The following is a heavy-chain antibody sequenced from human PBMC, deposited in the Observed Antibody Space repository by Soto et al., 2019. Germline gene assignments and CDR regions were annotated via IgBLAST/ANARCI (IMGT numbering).Heavy chain of an antibody. V-gene: IGHV4-34*01. CDR1: GGSFSGYY. D-gene: IGHD2-15*01. J-gene: IGHJ4*02. CDR2: INHSGST. CDR3: ARGPGGKRTYYFDY. Sequence: KSSETLSLTCAVYGGSFSGYYWSWIRQPPGKGLEWIGEINHSGSTNYNPSLKSRVTISVDTSKNQFSLKLSSVTAADTAVYYCARGPGGKRTYYFDYWGQGTLVTVSS.